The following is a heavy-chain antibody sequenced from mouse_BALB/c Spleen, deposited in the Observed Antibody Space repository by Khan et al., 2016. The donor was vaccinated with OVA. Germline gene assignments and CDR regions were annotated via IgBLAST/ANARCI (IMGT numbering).Heavy chain of an antibody. D-gene: IGHD1-1*01. CDR2: IGYSGRT. CDR3: ASGMLLRRYPDYFDY. CDR1: GYSITSDYA. V-gene: IGHV3-2*02. J-gene: IGHJ2*01. Sequence: EVKLLESGPGLLKPSQSLSLTCTVTGYSITSDYAWNWIRQFPGNKLEWMAYIGYSGRTTYNPSPRSRISITRDSSKNQFFLLLNPVTTEDTATNYCASGMLLRRYPDYFDYWGQGTTLTVSS.